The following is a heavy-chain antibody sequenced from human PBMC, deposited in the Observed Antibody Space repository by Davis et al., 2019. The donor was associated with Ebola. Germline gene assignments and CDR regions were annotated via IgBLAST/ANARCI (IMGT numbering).Heavy chain of an antibody. CDR1: GFTFDDYA. D-gene: IGHD6-19*01. J-gene: IGHJ4*02. V-gene: IGHV3-9*01. CDR3: AKGRSGWPDY. CDR2: ISWNSGSI. Sequence: SLKISCAASGFTFDDYAMHWVRQAPGKGLEWVSGISWNSGSIGYADSVKGRFTISRDNAKNSLYLQMNSLRAEDTALYYCAKGRSGWPDYWGQGTLVTVSS.